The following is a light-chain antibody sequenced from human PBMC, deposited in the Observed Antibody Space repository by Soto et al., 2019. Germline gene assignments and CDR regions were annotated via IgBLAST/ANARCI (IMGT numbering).Light chain of an antibody. CDR3: QQYYSYLRT. CDR1: QGISSY. CDR2: AAS. Sequence: AIRMTQSPSSFSASTGDRVTITCRASQGISSYLAWYQQKPGKAPKLLIYAASTLQSGVPSRFSGSGSGTDFTLTISCLQSEDFATYSCQQYYSYLRTFGQGTKLEIK. V-gene: IGKV1-8*01. J-gene: IGKJ2*01.